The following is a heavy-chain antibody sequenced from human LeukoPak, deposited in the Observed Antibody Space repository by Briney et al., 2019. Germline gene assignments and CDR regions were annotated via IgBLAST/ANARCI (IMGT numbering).Heavy chain of an antibody. J-gene: IGHJ4*02. V-gene: IGHV3-15*01. D-gene: IGHD3-9*01. CDR1: GFIFSNAL. CDR2: IKSKTDGGTK. Sequence: GGPLRPSYAAAGFIFSNALRNLVRLAAGEGVGWGGRIKSKTDGGTKDYAAPVKGRFIISRDDSKNTLYLQMNSLKTEDAALYYCTTVYLTGEGNDYWGQGTLVTVSS. CDR3: TTVYLTGEGNDY.